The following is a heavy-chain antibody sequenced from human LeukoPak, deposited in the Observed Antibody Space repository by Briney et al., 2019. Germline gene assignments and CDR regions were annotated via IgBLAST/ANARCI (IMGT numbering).Heavy chain of an antibody. CDR1: GYTFTNYI. V-gene: IGHV1-3*01. CDR3: ARVVTRLREGKYHYDMDV. CDR2: INAGNGDT. D-gene: IGHD3-10*01. J-gene: IGHJ6*02. Sequence: ASVKVSCKASGYTFTNYIIHWVRQAPGQRPEWMGWINAGNGDTKYSQKFQVRVTITRDTSASTAYMELSSLRSEDTAVYYCARVVTRLREGKYHYDMDVWGQGTTVTVSS.